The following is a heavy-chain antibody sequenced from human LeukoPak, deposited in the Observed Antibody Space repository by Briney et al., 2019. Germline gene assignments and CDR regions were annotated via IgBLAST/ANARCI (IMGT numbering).Heavy chain of an antibody. Sequence: ASVKVSCKTSGYTFTGYYIQWVRQAPGQGLEWMGYINPDSGGTNYAQEFQGRVTMSRDTSISTAYMELNRLRSDDTAVYYCARGEMITFGGVIVISTFDIWGQGTMVTVS. CDR3: ARGEMITFGGVIVISTFDI. CDR1: GYTFTGYY. J-gene: IGHJ3*02. V-gene: IGHV1-2*02. CDR2: INPDSGGT. D-gene: IGHD3-16*02.